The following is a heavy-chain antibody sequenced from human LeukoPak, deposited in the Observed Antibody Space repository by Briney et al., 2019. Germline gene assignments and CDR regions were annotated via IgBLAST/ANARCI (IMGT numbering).Heavy chain of an antibody. D-gene: IGHD5-18*01. Sequence: PSETLSLTCAVYGGSFSGYYWSWIRQAPGKGLEWIGEINHSGSTNYNASLKNRVTISVDTSKNQFSLRLSSVTAADTAVYYCAPRGDIEHSYGYGKWFDPWGQGTRVTVSS. J-gene: IGHJ5*02. V-gene: IGHV4-34*01. CDR2: INHSGST. CDR1: GGSFSGYY. CDR3: APRGDIEHSYGYGKWFDP.